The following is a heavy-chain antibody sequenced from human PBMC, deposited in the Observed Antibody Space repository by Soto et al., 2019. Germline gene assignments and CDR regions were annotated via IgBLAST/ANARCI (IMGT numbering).Heavy chain of an antibody. Sequence: EVQLVESGGGLVQPGGSLRLSCAASGFTFSSYDMHWVRQATGKGLEWVSAIGTAGDTYYPGSVKGRFTISRENAKNSWYLQMNSLRAGDTAVYYCAREGIAAEGEGYYYYGMDVWGQGTTVTVSS. CDR2: IGTAGDT. CDR3: AREGIAAEGEGYYYYGMDV. CDR1: GFTFSSYD. D-gene: IGHD6-13*01. V-gene: IGHV3-13*01. J-gene: IGHJ6*02.